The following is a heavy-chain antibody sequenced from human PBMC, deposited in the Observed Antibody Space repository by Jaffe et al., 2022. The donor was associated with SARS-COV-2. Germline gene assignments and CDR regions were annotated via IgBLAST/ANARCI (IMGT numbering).Heavy chain of an antibody. CDR1: GFTFDDYA. Sequence: EVQLVESGGGLVQPGRSLRLSCAASGFTFDDYAMHWVRQAPGKGLEWVSGISWNSGSIGYADSVKGRFTISRDNAKNSLYLQMNSLRAEDTALYYCARTDSGSYLRGEYFDYWGQGTLVTVSS. J-gene: IGHJ4*02. D-gene: IGHD1-26*01. V-gene: IGHV3-9*01. CDR3: ARTDSGSYLRGEYFDY. CDR2: ISWNSGSI.